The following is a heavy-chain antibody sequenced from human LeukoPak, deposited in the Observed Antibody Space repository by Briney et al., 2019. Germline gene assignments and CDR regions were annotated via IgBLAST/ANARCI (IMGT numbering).Heavy chain of an antibody. J-gene: IGHJ4*02. CDR1: GYSIGSGYY. CDR2: IYHTGST. Sequence: SETLSLTCTVSGYSIGSGYYWGWIRHPPGKGLEWIGSIYHTGSTDYNPSLKSRVTVSVDTSKNQFSLKLTSLTAADTAVYYCARAISGSFRTSYYFDYWGQGTLVTASS. V-gene: IGHV4-38-2*02. CDR3: ARAISGSFRTSYYFDY. D-gene: IGHD6-13*01.